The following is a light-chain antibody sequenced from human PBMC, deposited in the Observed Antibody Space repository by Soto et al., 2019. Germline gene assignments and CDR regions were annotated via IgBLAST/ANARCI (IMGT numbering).Light chain of an antibody. V-gene: IGKV3-20*01. CDR3: QQYGSSPRIS. CDR2: GAS. CDR1: QSVTSIY. J-gene: IGKJ5*01. Sequence: PQPPGTLSLSPGARATLSCRAVQSVTSIYLAWYQQKPGQAPRLLIFGASKRATGIPDRFSGSGSGRDFTLTISGLEPEDFAVYYCQQYGSSPRISFGQGTRLEIK.